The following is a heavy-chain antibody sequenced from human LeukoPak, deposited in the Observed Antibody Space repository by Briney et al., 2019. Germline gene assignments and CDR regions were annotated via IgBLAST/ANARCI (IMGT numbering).Heavy chain of an antibody. CDR3: ARDRGASTYYYYYMDF. CDR2: ISYDGSNK. J-gene: IGHJ6*03. V-gene: IGHV3-30-3*01. Sequence: PGGSLRLSCAASGFTFSNYAVHWVRQAPGKGLEWVAVISYDGSNKYYADSVKGRFTISRDNSKNTLYLQMNSLRAEDTAVYYCARDRGASTYYYYYMDFWGKGTTVTVSS. CDR1: GFTFSNYA.